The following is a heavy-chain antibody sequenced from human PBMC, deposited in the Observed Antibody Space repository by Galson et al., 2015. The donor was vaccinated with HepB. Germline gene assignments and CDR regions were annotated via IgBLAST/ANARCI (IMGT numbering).Heavy chain of an antibody. J-gene: IGHJ4*02. V-gene: IGHV3-7*01. Sequence: SLRLSCAASGFTFSSYWMSWVRQAPGKGLEWVANIKQDGSEKYYVDSVKGRFTISRDNAKNSLYLQMNSLRAEDTAVYYCARNNYGDYGTFDYWGQGTLVTVSS. CDR3: ARNNYGDYGTFDY. D-gene: IGHD4-17*01. CDR2: IKQDGSEK. CDR1: GFTFSSYW.